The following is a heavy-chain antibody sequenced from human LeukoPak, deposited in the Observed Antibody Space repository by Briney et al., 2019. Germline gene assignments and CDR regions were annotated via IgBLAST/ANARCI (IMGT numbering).Heavy chain of an antibody. J-gene: IGHJ4*02. D-gene: IGHD5-12*01. CDR1: GFTFGDYA. CDR3: TRGLSGSRVDY. CDR2: IRSKAYGGTT. V-gene: IGHV3-49*04. Sequence: GGSLRLSCTASGFTFGDYAMSWVRQAPGKGLEWVGFIRSKAYGGTTEYAASVKGRFTISRDDSKSIAYLQMNSLKTEDTAVYYCTRGLSGSRVDYWGQGTLVTVSS.